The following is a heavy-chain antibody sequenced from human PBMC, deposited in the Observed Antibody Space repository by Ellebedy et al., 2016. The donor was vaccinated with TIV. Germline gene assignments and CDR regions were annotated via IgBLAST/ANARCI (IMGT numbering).Heavy chain of an antibody. Sequence: GGSLRLSXAASGFTFSSYGMHWVRQAPGKGLEWVAVISYDGSNKYYADSVKGRFTISRDNAKNSLYLQMNSLRAEDTAVYYCARDGSSGWSEGYYYYYGMDVWGQGTTVTVSS. CDR1: GFTFSSYG. CDR2: ISYDGSNK. D-gene: IGHD6-19*01. V-gene: IGHV3-30*03. CDR3: ARDGSSGWSEGYYYYYGMDV. J-gene: IGHJ6*02.